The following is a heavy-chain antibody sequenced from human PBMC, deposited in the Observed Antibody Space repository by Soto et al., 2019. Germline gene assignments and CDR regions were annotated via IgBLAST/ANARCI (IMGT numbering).Heavy chain of an antibody. CDR1: GFTFSACA. CDR2: ISSDGGNY. J-gene: IGHJ2*01. D-gene: IGHD3-22*01. V-gene: IGHV3-30*18. Sequence: QVQLVESGGGVVQPGRSQRLSCAASGFTFSACAMHWVRQSPGKGLEWVAVISSDGGNYYYEDSVKGRLTTSRANSKNTLSLQIATPTASDTPVYYCPKDFMTAMTPLTTSHFDLWGRCTLVTLSS. CDR3: PKDFMTAMTPLTTSHFDL.